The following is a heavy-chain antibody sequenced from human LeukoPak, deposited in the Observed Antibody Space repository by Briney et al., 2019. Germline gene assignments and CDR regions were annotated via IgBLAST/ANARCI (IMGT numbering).Heavy chain of an antibody. CDR2: ISGRGDRT. J-gene: IGHJ4*02. D-gene: IGHD1-1*01. Sequence: GGSLRLSCAASGFAFSTYAMTWVRQAPGKGLEWVSTISGRGDRTFYGGSVKGRFTITRDKFKNTLYLQMNSLRAEDTAIYYCAKEGSNWDVDYWGQGTLVTVSS. CDR1: GFAFSTYA. V-gene: IGHV3-23*01. CDR3: AKEGSNWDVDY.